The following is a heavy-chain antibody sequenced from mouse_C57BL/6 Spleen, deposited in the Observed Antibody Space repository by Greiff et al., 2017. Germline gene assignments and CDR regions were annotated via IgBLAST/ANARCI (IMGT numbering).Heavy chain of an antibody. D-gene: IGHD1-1*01. CDR2: IDPSDSYT. J-gene: IGHJ2*01. CDR1: GYTFTSYW. CDR3: ARGYYGSPDY. V-gene: IGHV1-69*01. Sequence: VQLQQPGAELVMPGGSVKLSCKASGYTFTSYWMHWVKQRPGQGLEWIGEIDPSDSYTNYNQKFKGKSTLTVDKSSSTAYMQLSSLTSEDSAVYYCARGYYGSPDYWGQGTTLTVSS.